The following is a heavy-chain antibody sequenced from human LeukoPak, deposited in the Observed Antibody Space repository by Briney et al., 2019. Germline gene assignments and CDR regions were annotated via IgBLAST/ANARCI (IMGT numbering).Heavy chain of an antibody. CDR2: IYSGGST. CDR3: AKDPNGDYVGAFDS. J-gene: IGHJ3*02. CDR1: GFTVSSNY. Sequence: DPGGSLRLSCAASGFTVSSNYMSWVRQAPGKGLEWVSVIYSGGSTYYADSVKGRFTISRDNSKNTLYLQMNSLRAEDTAVYYCAKDPNGDYVGAFDSWGQGTMVTVSS. D-gene: IGHD4-17*01. V-gene: IGHV3-53*01.